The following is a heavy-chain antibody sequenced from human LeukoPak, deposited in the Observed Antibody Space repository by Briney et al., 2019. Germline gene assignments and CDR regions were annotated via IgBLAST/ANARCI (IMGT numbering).Heavy chain of an antibody. CDR3: AKEHDLWHEEGNWFDP. Sequence: PGGSLRLSCTTSGFTFSTYSMSWVRQAPGKGLEWVSAINDDTPYYADSVKGRFTASRDNSKNTLYLHLNSLRAEDTAIYYCAKEHDLWHEEGNWFDPWGQGTLVTVSS. V-gene: IGHV3-23*01. CDR2: INDDTP. J-gene: IGHJ5*02. CDR1: GFTFSTYS. D-gene: IGHD3-3*01.